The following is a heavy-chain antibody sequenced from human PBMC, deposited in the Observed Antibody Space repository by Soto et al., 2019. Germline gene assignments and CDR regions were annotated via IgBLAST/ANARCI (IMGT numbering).Heavy chain of an antibody. CDR1: GFTFSNYA. CDR2: LSGSGGSA. V-gene: IGHV3-23*01. CDR3: AKDLMVATTPGD. J-gene: IGHJ4*02. D-gene: IGHD5-12*01. Sequence: EVQLLQSGGGLVQPGGSLRLSCAGSGFTFSNYAMTWVRQAPGKGLEWVSALSGSGGSAYYADSVKGRFTTSRDNSKNTLYLQINSLRAEDSAIYYCAKDLMVATTPGDWGQGALVTVST.